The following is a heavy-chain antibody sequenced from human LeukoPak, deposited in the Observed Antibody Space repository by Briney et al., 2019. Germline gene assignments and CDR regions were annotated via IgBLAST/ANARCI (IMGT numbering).Heavy chain of an antibody. CDR3: ARDVLEYCSSTSCSLFDY. D-gene: IGHD2-2*01. Sequence: PSETLSLTCTVSGGSISSYYWSWIRQLAGKGLEWIGRIYTSGSTNYNPSLKSRVTMSVDASKNQFSLKLSSVTAADTAVYYCARDVLEYCSSTSCSLFDYWGQGTLVTVSS. CDR2: IYTSGST. V-gene: IGHV4-4*07. CDR1: GGSISSYY. J-gene: IGHJ4*02.